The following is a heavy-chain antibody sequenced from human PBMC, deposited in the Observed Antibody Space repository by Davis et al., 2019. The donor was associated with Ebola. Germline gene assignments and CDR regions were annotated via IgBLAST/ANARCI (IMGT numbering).Heavy chain of an antibody. CDR2: TNTNGDT. Sequence: GESLKISCAASGVTLSNYLMSWVRQAPGKGLEWVSYTNTNGDTNYADSVKGRFTISRDNAKNSLFLEMTGLRAEDTAVYYCARYITGTEGRFDYWGQRTLISVSA. V-gene: IGHV3-11*06. CDR1: GVTLSNYL. D-gene: IGHD1-14*01. J-gene: IGHJ4*03. CDR3: ARYITGTEGRFDY.